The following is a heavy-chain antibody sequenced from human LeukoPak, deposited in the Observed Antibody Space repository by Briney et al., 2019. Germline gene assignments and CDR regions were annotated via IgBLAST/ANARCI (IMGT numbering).Heavy chain of an antibody. Sequence: GRSLRLSCAASGFIFSTSGMHWVRQAPGKGLEWVAVIWYDGSNENYADSVKGRFTISRDNSKSTLYLQMDSLRVEDTAVYYCARTLNSGWSLHYFDSWGQGTLVTVSS. J-gene: IGHJ4*02. CDR3: ARTLNSGWSLHYFDS. CDR2: IWYDGSNE. CDR1: GFIFSTSG. V-gene: IGHV3-33*01. D-gene: IGHD6-19*01.